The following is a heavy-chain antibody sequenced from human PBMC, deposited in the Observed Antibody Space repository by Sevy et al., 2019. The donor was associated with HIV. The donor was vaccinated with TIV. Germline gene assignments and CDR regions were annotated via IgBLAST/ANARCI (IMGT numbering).Heavy chain of an antibody. V-gene: IGHV1-69*13. CDR3: AKTGRVGLGNWLDP. CDR1: GGTFNNYA. Sequence: ASVKVSCKASGGTFNNYAISWVRQAPGQGLEWMGGIISIFGTTNYAQKFQGRVTITADESTKTAYMELSSLRSGDTAMYYCAKTGRVGLGNWLDPWGQGTLVTVSS. CDR2: IISIFGTT. D-gene: IGHD3-16*01. J-gene: IGHJ5*02.